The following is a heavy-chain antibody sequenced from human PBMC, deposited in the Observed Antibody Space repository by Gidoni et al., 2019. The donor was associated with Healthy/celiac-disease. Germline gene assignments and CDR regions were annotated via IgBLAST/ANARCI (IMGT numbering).Heavy chain of an antibody. J-gene: IGHJ6*02. V-gene: IGHV4-39*07. Sequence: QLQLQESGPGLVKPSETLSLTCTVSGGSISSSSYYWGWIRQPPGKGLEWIGSIYYSGSTYYNPSLKSRVTISVDTSKNQFSLKLSSVTAADTAVYYCAIGLHYYGSGSYLSHYYGMDVWGQGTTVTVSS. CDR3: AIGLHYYGSGSYLSHYYGMDV. D-gene: IGHD3-10*01. CDR1: GGSISSSSYY. CDR2: IYYSGST.